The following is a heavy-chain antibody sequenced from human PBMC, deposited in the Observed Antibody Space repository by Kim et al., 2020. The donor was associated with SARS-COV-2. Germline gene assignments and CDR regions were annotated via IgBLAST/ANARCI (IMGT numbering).Heavy chain of an antibody. V-gene: IGHV4-4*02. J-gene: IGHJ4*02. Sequence: SETLSLTCGVSGGSISSSHWWSWVRQSPEKGLEWIGEVFHTGSTNYNPSLRSRVTISIDNPNNQFSLKLNSVTAADTAVYYCARGKNRKFDYWVQGTLVTVSS. CDR1: GGSISSSHW. CDR3: ARGKNRKFDY. CDR2: VFHTGST.